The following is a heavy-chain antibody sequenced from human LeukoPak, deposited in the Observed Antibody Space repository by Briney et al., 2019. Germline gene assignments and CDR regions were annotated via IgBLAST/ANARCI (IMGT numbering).Heavy chain of an antibody. CDR1: GGSISSSSYY. D-gene: IGHD3-10*01. CDR2: INHSGST. CDR3: ARTIGITMVRGVIKGNWFDP. J-gene: IGHJ5*02. Sequence: SETLSLTCTVSGGSISSSSYYWSWIRQPPGKGLEWIGEINHSGSTNYNPSLKSRVTISVDTSKNQFSLKLSSVTAADTAVYYCARTIGITMVRGVIKGNWFDPWGQGTLVTVSS. V-gene: IGHV4-39*07.